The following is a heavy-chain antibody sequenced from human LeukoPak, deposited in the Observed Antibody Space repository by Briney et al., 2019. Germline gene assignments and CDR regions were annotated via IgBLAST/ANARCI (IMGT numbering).Heavy chain of an antibody. CDR2: INYSGST. Sequence: SETLSLTCTVSGGSVSSTTYYWSWHGQPPGKGLEWIASINYSGSTYYNPSLKSRVTISVDTSENQFSLKLSSVTAADTAVCYCARYVVYGSGKYYFDYWGQGTLVTVSS. CDR1: GGSVSSTTYY. D-gene: IGHD3-10*01. J-gene: IGHJ4*02. CDR3: ARYVVYGSGKYYFDY. V-gene: IGHV4-39*01.